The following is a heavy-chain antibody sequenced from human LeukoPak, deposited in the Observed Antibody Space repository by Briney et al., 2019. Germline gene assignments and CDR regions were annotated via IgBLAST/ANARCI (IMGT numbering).Heavy chain of an antibody. J-gene: IGHJ4*02. V-gene: IGHV4-34*01. CDR3: ARARQRNYDILTLHLDY. CDR1: GGSFSGYY. Sequence: SETLSLTCAVYGGSFSGYYWSWIRQPPGKGLEWIGEINHSGSTNYNPSLKSRVTISVDTSKNQFSLKLSSVTAADTAVYYCARARQRNYDILTLHLDYWGQGTLVTVSS. D-gene: IGHD3-9*01. CDR2: INHSGST.